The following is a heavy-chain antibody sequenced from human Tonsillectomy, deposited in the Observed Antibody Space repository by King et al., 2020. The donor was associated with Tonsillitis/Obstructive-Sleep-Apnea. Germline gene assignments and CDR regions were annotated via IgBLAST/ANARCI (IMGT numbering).Heavy chain of an antibody. Sequence: QLQESGPGLVKPSETLSLTCTVSGGSISSYYWSWIRQPPGKGLEWIGYIYYSGSTNYNPSLKSRVTISVDTSKNQFSLKLSSVTAADTAVYYCARTPGYSSCWYWWGTPADFDYWGQGTLVTVSS. CDR3: ARTPGYSSCWYWWGTPADFDY. J-gene: IGHJ4*02. D-gene: IGHD6-19*01. V-gene: IGHV4-59*01. CDR2: IYYSGST. CDR1: GGSISSYY.